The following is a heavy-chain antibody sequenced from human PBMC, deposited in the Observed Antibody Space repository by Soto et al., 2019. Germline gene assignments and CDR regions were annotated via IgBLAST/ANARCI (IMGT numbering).Heavy chain of an antibody. D-gene: IGHD6-19*01. J-gene: IGHJ4*02. Sequence: GGSLRLSCVASAFSSSTSWMSWLRQAPGKGPEWVAIIRQDGSEKYYVESVKGRFTISRDNAKDSLSLQMNSLRAEDTAVYYCARGRGWLFDIWGPGTQVTVSS. CDR2: IRQDGSEK. CDR1: AFSSSTSW. CDR3: ARGRGWLFDI. V-gene: IGHV3-7*01.